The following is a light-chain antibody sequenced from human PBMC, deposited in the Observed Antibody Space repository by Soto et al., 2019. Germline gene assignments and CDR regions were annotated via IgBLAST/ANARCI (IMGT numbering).Light chain of an antibody. CDR1: QSLLHSNGYNY. CDR2: LGS. J-gene: IGKJ1*01. Sequence: DIVMTQSPLSLPVTPGEPASISCRSSQSLLHSNGYNYLDWYLQKPGQSPQLLIYLGSNRASGVPDRFSGSGSGTDFTLKISRVEAEDVWVYYCIQALQTPQTFGQGTRVEIK. V-gene: IGKV2-28*01. CDR3: IQALQTPQT.